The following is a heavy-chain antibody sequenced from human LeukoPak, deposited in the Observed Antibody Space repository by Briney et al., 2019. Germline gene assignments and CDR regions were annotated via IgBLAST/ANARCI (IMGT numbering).Heavy chain of an antibody. CDR3: ARGPRDPTEYCSRGTCSPTYEV. CDR1: GFIFSDYE. J-gene: IGHJ4*02. V-gene: IGHV3-48*03. Sequence: QPGGSLRLSCAASGFIFSDYEMNWVRQAPGKGLEGVSYISSSGRKIYYADSVKGRFTISRDNAKNSLYLQMNSLRADDTAIYYCARGPRDPTEYCSRGTCSPTYEVWGQGTLVTVSS. CDR2: ISSSGRKI. D-gene: IGHD2-15*01.